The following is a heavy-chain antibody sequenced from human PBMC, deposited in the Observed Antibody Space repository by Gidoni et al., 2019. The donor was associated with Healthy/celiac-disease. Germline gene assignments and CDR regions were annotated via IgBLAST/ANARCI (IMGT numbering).Heavy chain of an antibody. CDR2: INHSGST. J-gene: IGHJ4*02. D-gene: IGHD2-2*01. V-gene: IGHV4-34*01. CDR3: VGVPAARVDFDY. CDR1: GGSFSGYY. Sequence: QVQLQQWGAGLLKPSETLSLTCAVYGGSFSGYYWSWIRQPPGKGLEWIGEINHSGSTNYNPSLKSRVTISVDTSKNQFSLKLSSVTAADTAVYYCVGVPAARVDFDYWGQGTLVTVSS.